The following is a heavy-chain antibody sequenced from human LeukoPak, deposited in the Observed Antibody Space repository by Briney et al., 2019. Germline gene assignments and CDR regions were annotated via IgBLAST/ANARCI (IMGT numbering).Heavy chain of an antibody. Sequence: QPGGSLRLSCAASGFSFSSYAMNRVRQAPGKGLEWVSSISGSDNSAYYADSVKGRFTISRDNSKNTLYLQMNSLRAEDTAVYYCAKSLQVFLYYMDVWGKGTTVTVSS. V-gene: IGHV3-23*01. D-gene: IGHD2-21*01. J-gene: IGHJ6*03. CDR2: ISGSDNSA. CDR1: GFSFSSYA. CDR3: AKSLQVFLYYMDV.